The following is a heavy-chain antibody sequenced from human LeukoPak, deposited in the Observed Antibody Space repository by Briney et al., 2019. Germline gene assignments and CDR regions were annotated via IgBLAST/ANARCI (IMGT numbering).Heavy chain of an antibody. CDR3: ARAGMDV. CDR1: GFTFGDYA. J-gene: IGHJ6*02. V-gene: IGHV3-30*04. CDR2: ISYDGSNK. Sequence: GGSLRLSCTASGFTFGDYAMSWFRQAPGKGLEWVAVISYDGSNKYYADSVKGRFTISRDNSKNTLYLQMNSLRAEDTAVYYCARAGMDVWGQGTTVTVSS.